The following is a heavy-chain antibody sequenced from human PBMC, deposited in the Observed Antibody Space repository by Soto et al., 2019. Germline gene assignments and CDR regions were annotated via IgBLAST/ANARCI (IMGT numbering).Heavy chain of an antibody. Sequence: QVQLVQSGAEVKEPGSSVRVSCKASGGTFDNFIMNWVRQTPGQGLEWMGGIVPMLGTPTYAEKFKGRVTTSATGSTSTMYMEVTRLRSEDTAIYYGARHGTYSSSISQYSGMDVWGQGTTVTVSS. CDR1: GGTFDNFI. J-gene: IGHJ6*02. D-gene: IGHD1-26*01. CDR2: IVPMLGTP. CDR3: ARHGTYSSSISQYSGMDV. V-gene: IGHV1-69*01.